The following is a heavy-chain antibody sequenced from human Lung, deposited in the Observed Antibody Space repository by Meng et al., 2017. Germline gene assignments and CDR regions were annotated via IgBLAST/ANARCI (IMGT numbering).Heavy chain of an antibody. CDR1: GGSISSSNYY. CDR3: ARGQKGYFDL. CDR2: IYNSGST. V-gene: IGHV4-30-4*01. J-gene: IGHJ2*01. Sequence: QVQPQHSCPDLFKPSQPLSLTCTVSGGSISSSNYYLSWIRQPPGKGLEWSGHIYNSGSTYYNPSLKSRITISVDTSKNQFSLKLSSVTAADTAVYYCARGQKGYFDLWGRGTLVTVSS.